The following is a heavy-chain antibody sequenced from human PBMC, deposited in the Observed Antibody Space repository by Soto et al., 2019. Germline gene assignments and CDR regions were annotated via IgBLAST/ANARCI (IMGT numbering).Heavy chain of an antibody. J-gene: IGHJ5*02. CDR3: ARGPPFLP. D-gene: IGHD3-3*02. CDR2: IFHSGST. V-gene: IGHV4-4*02. Sequence: PSETLSLTCAVSGDSISSGDWWSWIRQPPGEGLEWIGDIFHSGSTYYNPSLKSRVSISEDRSKNQFSLKLSSVTAADTAVYYCARGPPFLPWGQGTLVTVS. CDR1: GDSISSGDW.